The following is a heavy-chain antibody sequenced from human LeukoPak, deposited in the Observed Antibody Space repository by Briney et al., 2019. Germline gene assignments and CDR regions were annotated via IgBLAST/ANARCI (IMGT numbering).Heavy chain of an antibody. CDR2: IKSETDGGTI. CDR3: TTGFNWRSLQGIDY. Sequence: GGSLRLSCAASGFTFSNAWMTWVRQAPGKGLEWVGRIKSETDGGTIDYAAPVKGRFTISRDDSSNTLYLQVNSLRTDDTAVYYCTTGFNWRSLQGIDYWGQETLVTVSS. D-gene: IGHD1-20*01. J-gene: IGHJ4*02. V-gene: IGHV3-15*01. CDR1: GFTFSNAW.